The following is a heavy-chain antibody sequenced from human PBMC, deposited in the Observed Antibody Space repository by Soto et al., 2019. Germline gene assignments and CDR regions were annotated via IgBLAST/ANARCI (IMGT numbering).Heavy chain of an antibody. CDR2: ISSNGGST. CDR1: GFTFSSYA. J-gene: IGHJ6*02. D-gene: IGHD2-15*01. Sequence: EVQLVESGGGLVQPGGSLRLSCAASGFTFSSYAMHWVRQAPGKGLEYVSAISSNGGSTYYANSVKGRFTISRDNSKXTLYLQMGSLRAEDMAVYYCARGVVVVTATYGMDVWGQGTTVTVSS. V-gene: IGHV3-64*01. CDR3: ARGVVVVTATYGMDV.